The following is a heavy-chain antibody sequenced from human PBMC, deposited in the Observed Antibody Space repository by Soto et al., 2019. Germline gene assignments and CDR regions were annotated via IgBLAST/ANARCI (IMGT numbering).Heavy chain of an antibody. CDR3: ARVPPTVTTSPPSYYMDV. CDR2: INSDGSST. Sequence: GSLRLSCAASGFTFSSYWMHWVRQAPGKGLVWVSRINSDGSSTSYADSVKGRFTISRDNAKNTLYLQMNSLRAEDTAVYYCARVPPTVTTSPPSYYMDVWGKGTTVTVSS. D-gene: IGHD4-17*01. CDR1: GFTFSSYW. V-gene: IGHV3-74*01. J-gene: IGHJ6*03.